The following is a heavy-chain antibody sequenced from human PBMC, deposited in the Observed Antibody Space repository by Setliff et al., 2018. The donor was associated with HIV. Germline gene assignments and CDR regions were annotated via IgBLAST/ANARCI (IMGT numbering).Heavy chain of an antibody. CDR1: GLSFRTYW. CDR2: ISSDGTTT. D-gene: IGHD3-9*01. J-gene: IGHJ4*02. Sequence: GGSLRLSCEVSGLSFRTYWMHWVRQDPGKGLEWVSRISSDGTTTYYADSVRGRFTISRDNTKNTLYLQMSSLTVDDTAVYYCGREYYGLMTGYYLDYWGQGTQVTVSS. V-gene: IGHV3-74*01. CDR3: GREYYGLMTGYYLDY.